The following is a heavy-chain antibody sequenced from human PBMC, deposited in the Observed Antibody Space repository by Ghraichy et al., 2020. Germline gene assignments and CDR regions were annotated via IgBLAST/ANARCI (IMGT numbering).Heavy chain of an antibody. Sequence: SETLSLTCAVYGGSFSGYYWSWIRQPPGKGLEWIGEINHSGSTNYNPSLKSRVTISVDTSKNQFSLKLSSVTAADTAVYYCSRGRGWELWVYFDYWGQGTLVTVSS. V-gene: IGHV4-34*01. CDR3: SRGRGWELWVYFDY. D-gene: IGHD1-26*01. CDR2: INHSGST. CDR1: GGSFSGYY. J-gene: IGHJ4*02.